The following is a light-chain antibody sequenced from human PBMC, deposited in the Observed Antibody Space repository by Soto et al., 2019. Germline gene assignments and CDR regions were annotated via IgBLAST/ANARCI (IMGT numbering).Light chain of an antibody. CDR2: EGS. J-gene: IGLJ1*01. CDR3: CSFAGRNTFV. CDR1: SSDVGSYNL. V-gene: IGLV2-23*03. Sequence: QSVLSQPASVSGSPGQSITLSCTGTSSDVGSYNLVSWYQQHPGKAPKLMIYEGSKRPSGVSNRFSGSKSDNTASLTISGLQAEEEADYYCCSFAGRNTFVFGTGTKVTVL.